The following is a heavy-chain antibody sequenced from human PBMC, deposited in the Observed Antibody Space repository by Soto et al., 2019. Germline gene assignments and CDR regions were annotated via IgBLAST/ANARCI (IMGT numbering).Heavy chain of an antibody. V-gene: IGHV1-69*13. CDR3: ARLQDDYSNPRNAFDI. CDR1: GGTFSIYA. Sequence: SVKVSCKASGGTFSIYAISCVLQSPVQGLEWMGGIIPIFGTANYAQKFQGRVTITADESTSTAYMELSSLRSEDTAVYYCARLQDDYSNPRNAFDIWGQGTMVTVSS. D-gene: IGHD4-4*01. CDR2: IIPIFGTA. J-gene: IGHJ3*02.